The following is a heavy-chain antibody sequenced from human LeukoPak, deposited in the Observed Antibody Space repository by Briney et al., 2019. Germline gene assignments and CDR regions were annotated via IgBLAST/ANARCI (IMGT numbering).Heavy chain of an antibody. Sequence: SETLSLTCTVSGGSVSSTSYYWGWIRQPPGKGLEWIGSMYYSGSTYYNPSLESRVTISVDTSKNQFSLKLSSVTAADTAVYYCAGDSSGYWYYYWGQGTLVTVSS. CDR1: GGSVSSTSYY. CDR3: AGDSSGYWYYY. V-gene: IGHV4-39*02. D-gene: IGHD3-22*01. J-gene: IGHJ4*02. CDR2: MYYSGST.